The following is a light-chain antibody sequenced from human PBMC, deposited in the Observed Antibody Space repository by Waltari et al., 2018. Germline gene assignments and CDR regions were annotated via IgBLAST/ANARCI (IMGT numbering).Light chain of an antibody. V-gene: IGLV3-19*01. J-gene: IGLJ2*01. CDR3: NTRDMSGDVV. CDR1: SLRTYY. CDR2: GKN. Sequence: SSELSQDPAVSVALGQTVRITCQGHSLRTYYASWSRQKPGQSPVLLIYGKNNRPSGIPDRFSASSSGNTASLTITGARAEDEADYYCNTRDMSGDVVFGGGTKLTVL.